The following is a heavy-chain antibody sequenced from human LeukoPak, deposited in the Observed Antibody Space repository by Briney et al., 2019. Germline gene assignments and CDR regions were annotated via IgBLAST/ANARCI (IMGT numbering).Heavy chain of an antibody. CDR3: ATDRTSVHLWLSDLDY. D-gene: IGHD5-18*01. CDR2: ISYDGSNK. Sequence: PGGSLRLSCAASGFTFSSYVMHWVRQAPGKGLEWVAIISYDGSNKYYADSVKGRFTISRDNSKNTLFLQMNSLRAEDTAVYYCATDRTSVHLWLSDLDYWGQGTLVTVSS. V-gene: IGHV3-30*03. J-gene: IGHJ4*02. CDR1: GFTFSSYV.